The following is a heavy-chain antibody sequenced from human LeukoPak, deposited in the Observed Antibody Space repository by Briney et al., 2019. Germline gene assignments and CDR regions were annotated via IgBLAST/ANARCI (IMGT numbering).Heavy chain of an antibody. V-gene: IGHV3-30*02. D-gene: IGHD6-19*01. CDR1: GFTFSTYG. J-gene: IGHJ4*02. CDR2: IRYDGSNK. Sequence: GGSLRLSCAASGFTFSTYGMHWVRQAPGKGLEWVAFIRYDGSNKYYADSVKGRFTISRDNSKNTVYLQMNTLRADDTPVYYCAIAKGPVDIVVAATGVFGYWGQGTLVTVSS. CDR3: AIAKGPVDIVVAATGVFGY.